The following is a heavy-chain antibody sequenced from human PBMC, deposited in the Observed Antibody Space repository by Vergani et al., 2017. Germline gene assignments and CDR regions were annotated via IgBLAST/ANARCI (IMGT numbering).Heavy chain of an antibody. Sequence: QVQLVQPGAEVKKPGSSVKVSCKASGGTFSSYAISWVRQAPGQGLEWMGGIIPIFGTANYAQKFQGRVTITADESTSTAYMELSSLRSEDTAVYYCARGGRINMVRGVIPYYNYGMDVWGQGTTVTVSS. J-gene: IGHJ6*02. V-gene: IGHV1-69*12. CDR3: ARGGRINMVRGVIPYYNYGMDV. D-gene: IGHD3-10*01. CDR2: IIPIFGTA. CDR1: GGTFSSYA.